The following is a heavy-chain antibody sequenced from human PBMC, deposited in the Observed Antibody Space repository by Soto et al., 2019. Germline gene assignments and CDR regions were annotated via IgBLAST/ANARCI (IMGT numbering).Heavy chain of an antibody. J-gene: IGHJ6*02. CDR2: ISSSGSTI. D-gene: IGHD4-4*01. CDR3: ARAYSNSYYYYGMDV. CDR1: GFTFSSYE. Sequence: GGSLRLSCAASGFTFSSYEMNWVRQAPGKGLEWVSYISSSGSTIYYADPVKGRFTISRDNAKNSLYLQMNSLRAEDTAVYYCARAYSNSYYYYGMDVWGQGTTVTVSS. V-gene: IGHV3-48*03.